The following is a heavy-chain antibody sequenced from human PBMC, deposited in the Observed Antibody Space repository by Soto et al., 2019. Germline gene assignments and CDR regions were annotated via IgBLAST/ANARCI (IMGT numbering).Heavy chain of an antibody. J-gene: IGHJ3*02. CDR3: ARLQWPSKGAFDI. CDR1: GFSFSGYW. V-gene: IGHV3-7*03. CDR2: IRQDGSQI. D-gene: IGHD6-19*01. Sequence: VGSLRLSCAASGFSFSGYWMSWVRQAPGKGLEWVANIRQDGSQIYYLGSVKGRFTISRDNAKNSLYLQMNSLRAEDTAVYYCARLQWPSKGAFDIWGQGTMVTVSS.